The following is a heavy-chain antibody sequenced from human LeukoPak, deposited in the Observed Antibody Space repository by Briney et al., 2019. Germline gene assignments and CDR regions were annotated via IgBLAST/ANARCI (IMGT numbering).Heavy chain of an antibody. J-gene: IGHJ5*02. CDR3: ARDGRVYYYDRGTS. CDR2: ISSSGSTI. V-gene: IGHV3-11*04. Sequence: GRSLRLSCAASGFTFSDYYMSWIRQAPGKGLEWVSYISSSGSTIYYADSVKGRFTISRDNAKNSLYLQMNSLRAEDTAVYYCARDGRVYYYDRGTSWGQGTLVTVSS. D-gene: IGHD3-22*01. CDR1: GFTFSDYY.